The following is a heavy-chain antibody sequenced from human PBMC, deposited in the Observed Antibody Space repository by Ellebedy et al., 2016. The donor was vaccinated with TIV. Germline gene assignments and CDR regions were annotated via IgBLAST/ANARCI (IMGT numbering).Heavy chain of an antibody. J-gene: IGHJ6*02. V-gene: IGHV1-18*04. CDR3: ARERDASMASYYYYGMDV. CDR2: ISGYNGNT. D-gene: IGHD5-18*01. Sequence: AASVKVSCKASGYTFTNYGISWVRQAPGQGLEWMGWISGYNGNTYSAQKLQGRVTMTTDTSTSTAYMDLSRLKSDDTAVYYCARERDASMASYYYYGMDVWGQGTTVTVSS. CDR1: GYTFTNYG.